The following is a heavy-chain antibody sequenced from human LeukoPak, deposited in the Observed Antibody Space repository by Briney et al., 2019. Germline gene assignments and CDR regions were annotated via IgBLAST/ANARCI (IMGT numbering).Heavy chain of an antibody. CDR3: GKVEGPYGDYPIHC. V-gene: IGHV3-48*04. CDR1: GFTFSSYS. D-gene: IGHD4-17*01. J-gene: IGHJ4*02. Sequence: PGGSLRLSCTASGFTFSSYSMNWVRQAPGKGPEWISYISSRSTTIYYADSVKGRFTISRDNAKNSLYLQMNSLRAEDTAVYYCGKVEGPYGDYPIHCWGQGTLVTVSS. CDR2: ISSRSTTI.